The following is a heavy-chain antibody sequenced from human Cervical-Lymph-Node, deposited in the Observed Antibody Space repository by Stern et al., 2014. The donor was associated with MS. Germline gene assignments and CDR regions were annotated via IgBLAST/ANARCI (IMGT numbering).Heavy chain of an antibody. J-gene: IGHJ4*02. CDR2: VLSSGPP. V-gene: IGHV4-39*01. CDR1: GDSISSYTHY. D-gene: IGHD2-8*02. Sequence: QLQLQESGPGLVKPSETLSLTCAVSGDSISSYTHYWAWIRQPPGKGLEWIGVVLSSGPPSNNPPLKSPFTISVNTSKNHSSLGLNSVTAADTAVYYCAKHACTGAACPFDLWGQGTLVTVSS. CDR3: AKHACTGAACPFDL.